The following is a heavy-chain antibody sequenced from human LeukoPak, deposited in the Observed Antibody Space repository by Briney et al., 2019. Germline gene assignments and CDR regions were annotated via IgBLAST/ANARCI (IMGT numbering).Heavy chain of an antibody. V-gene: IGHV4-61*01. D-gene: IGHD3-9*01. J-gene: IGHJ5*02. CDR1: GGSVSSGRYY. CDR2: VHYSGST. Sequence: SETLSLTCTVSGGSVSSGRYYWSWIRQPPGKGLEWNGYVHYSGSTNYNPSLKSRVTISLDTSKNQFSLKLSSVTAADTAVYYCAREGYDILTGYSNWFDPWGQGTLVTVSS. CDR3: AREGYDILTGYSNWFDP.